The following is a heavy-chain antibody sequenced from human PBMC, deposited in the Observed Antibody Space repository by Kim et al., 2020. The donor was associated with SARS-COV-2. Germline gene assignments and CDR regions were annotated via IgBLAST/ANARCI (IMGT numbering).Heavy chain of an antibody. V-gene: IGHV3-74*01. J-gene: IGHJ4*02. Sequence: AESVKGRFTISRDNAQNTLHLQMNSLTAEDTAVYFCARAGSKGPTSVVDYWGQGTLVTVSS. D-gene: IGHD1-26*01. CDR3: ARAGSKGPTSVVDY.